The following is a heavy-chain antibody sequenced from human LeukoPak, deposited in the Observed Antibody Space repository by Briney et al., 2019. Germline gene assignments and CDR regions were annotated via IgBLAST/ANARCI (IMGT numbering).Heavy chain of an antibody. CDR1: GGTFSSYA. J-gene: IGHJ6*03. D-gene: IGHD3-22*01. Sequence: GASVKVSCKASGGTFSSYAISWVRQAPGQGLEWMGGIIPIFGTANYAQKFQGRVTITADESTSTAYMELSSLRSEDTAVYYCARGHYYDSSGYRTYYYYYMDVWGKGTTVTVSS. CDR2: IIPIFGTA. V-gene: IGHV1-69*13. CDR3: ARGHYYDSSGYRTYYYYYMDV.